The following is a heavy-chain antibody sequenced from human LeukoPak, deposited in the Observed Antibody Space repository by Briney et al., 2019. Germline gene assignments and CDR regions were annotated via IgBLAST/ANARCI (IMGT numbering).Heavy chain of an antibody. CDR2: INPNSGGT. CDR1: GYTFTGYY. V-gene: IGHV1-2*02. Sequence: ASVKVSCKASGYTFTGYYMHWVRQAPGQGLEWMGWINPNSGGTSYAQKFQGRVTMTRDTSISTAYMELSRLRSDDTAVYYCARDAHYDSSGYHDYWGQGTLVTVSS. CDR3: ARDAHYDSSGYHDY. D-gene: IGHD3-22*01. J-gene: IGHJ4*02.